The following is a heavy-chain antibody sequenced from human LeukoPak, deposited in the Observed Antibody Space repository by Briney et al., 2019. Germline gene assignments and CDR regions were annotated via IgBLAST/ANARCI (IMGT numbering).Heavy chain of an antibody. Sequence: GGSLRLSCAASGFTSSSYAMSWVRQAPGKGLEWVSSITNGGGGTYYADSVKGRFTISRDNFKNTLYVQVNSLRAEDTAVYYCAKGNNYYYMDVWGKGTTVTVSS. J-gene: IGHJ6*03. V-gene: IGHV3-23*01. CDR2: ITNGGGGT. CDR1: GFTSSSYA. CDR3: AKGNNYYYMDV.